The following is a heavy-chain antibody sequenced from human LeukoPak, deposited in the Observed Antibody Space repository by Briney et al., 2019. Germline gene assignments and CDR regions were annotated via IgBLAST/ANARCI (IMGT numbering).Heavy chain of an antibody. CDR3: ARRGSGSRGDFDY. V-gene: IGHV4-39*01. J-gene: IGHJ4*02. Sequence: PSETLSLTCAVSGGSIRTSDYYWGWLRQPPGKGLEWIGTISCSGTTYYNPSLKSRVTISVDTSKNQFSLNLSSETAADTAVYYCARRGSGSRGDFDYWGQGTLVTVSS. CDR1: GGSIRTSDYY. CDR2: ISCSGTT. D-gene: IGHD2-15*01.